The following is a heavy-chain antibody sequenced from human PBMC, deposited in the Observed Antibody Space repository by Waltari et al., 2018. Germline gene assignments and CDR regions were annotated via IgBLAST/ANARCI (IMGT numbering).Heavy chain of an antibody. CDR1: GYSISSGYW. CDR3: ANNEWGLPVS. V-gene: IGHV4-38-2*02. CDR2: IYYSGTI. D-gene: IGHD1-26*01. J-gene: IGHJ5*02. Sequence: LQESGPGLVKPSEDLSLTCTVSGYSISSGYWWGWIRQPPGKGLEWIASIYYSGTIQYNPSLGSRATISADTSKNQFSLRLTSVTAADTAVYYCANNEWGLPVSWGQGTVVTVSS.